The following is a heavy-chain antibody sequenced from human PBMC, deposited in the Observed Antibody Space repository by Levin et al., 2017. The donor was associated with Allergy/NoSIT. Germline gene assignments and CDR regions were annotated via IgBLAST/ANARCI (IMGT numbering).Heavy chain of an antibody. CDR2: IKNDGSNT. CDR1: GFTFSAYW. D-gene: IGHD1-26*01. V-gene: IGHV3-74*03. Sequence: PGGSLRLSCAASGFTFSAYWMHWVRQAPGKGLVWVSRIKNDGSNTTYADSVKGRFTISRDNAKNTVYLEMNSLRVEDTAVYFCAREFNSGSYQGSYDYWGQGTLVTVAS. J-gene: IGHJ4*02. CDR3: AREFNSGSYQGSYDY.